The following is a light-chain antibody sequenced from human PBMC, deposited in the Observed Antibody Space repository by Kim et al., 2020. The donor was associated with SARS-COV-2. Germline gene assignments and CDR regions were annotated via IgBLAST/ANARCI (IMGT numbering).Light chain of an antibody. V-gene: IGKV3-11*01. CDR3: QQRQDWPLT. CDR2: DGA. Sequence: EIVLTQSPATLSLSPGERATLSCRASQSVTGNLAWYQQRPGRAPRLIYDGANRASGIAARFSGSGSGTDFTLIISSLEPEDFAVYYCQQRQDWPLTFGQGTRLEIK. CDR1: QSVTGN. J-gene: IGKJ5*01.